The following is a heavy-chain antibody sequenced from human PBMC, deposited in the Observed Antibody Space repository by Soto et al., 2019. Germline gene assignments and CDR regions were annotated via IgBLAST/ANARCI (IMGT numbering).Heavy chain of an antibody. Sequence: QVQLVQSGAEVKKPGASVKVSCKASGSTFTSYGISWVRQAPGQGLEWMGWISASNGNTNYAQKLQGRVTMTPATSPSTAYMELRSLRSDDTAGYYCARDRPTTAMVTPLDYWGQGTLVTVSS. D-gene: IGHD5-18*01. V-gene: IGHV1-18*01. CDR3: ARDRPTTAMVTPLDY. CDR1: GSTFTSYG. CDR2: ISASNGNT. J-gene: IGHJ4*02.